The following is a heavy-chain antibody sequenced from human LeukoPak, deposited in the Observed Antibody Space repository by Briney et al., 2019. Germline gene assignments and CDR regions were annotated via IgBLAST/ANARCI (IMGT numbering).Heavy chain of an antibody. V-gene: IGHV3-33*08. Sequence: PGGSLRLSCAASRFTFSSYGMHWVRQAPGKGLEWVAVIWYDGSNKYYADSVKGRFTISRDNSKDTLYLQMNSLRAEDTAVYYCARDLGRVVTTPHFDYWGQGTLVTVSS. D-gene: IGHD3-22*01. CDR1: RFTFSSYG. CDR3: ARDLGRVVTTPHFDY. CDR2: IWYDGSNK. J-gene: IGHJ4*02.